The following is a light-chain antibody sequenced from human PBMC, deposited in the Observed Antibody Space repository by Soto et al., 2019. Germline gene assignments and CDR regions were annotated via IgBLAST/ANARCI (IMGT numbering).Light chain of an antibody. CDR3: VTWDDSLNGRV. CDR2: STN. V-gene: IGLV8-61*01. Sequence: QAVVSQEPSFSVSPGETVTLTCGLTSASVLTSYYPSWYQQTPGQAPRTLIYSTNIRSSGVPDRFSGSKSGTSASLAISGLQSEDEADYYCVTWDDSLNGRVFGGGTKLTVL. CDR1: SASVLTSYY. J-gene: IGLJ3*02.